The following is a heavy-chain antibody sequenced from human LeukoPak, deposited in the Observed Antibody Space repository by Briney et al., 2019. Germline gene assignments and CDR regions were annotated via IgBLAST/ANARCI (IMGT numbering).Heavy chain of an antibody. CDR2: ISYDGSNK. J-gene: IGHJ4*02. CDR3: AKDWPYDSSGYTFDY. V-gene: IGHV3-30*18. CDR1: GFTFSSYG. Sequence: QPGGSLRLSCAASGFTFSSYGMHWVRQAPGKGLEWVAVISYDGSNKYYADSVKGRFTISRDNSKNTLYLQMNSLRAEDTAVYYCAKDWPYDSSGYTFDYWGQGTLVTVSS. D-gene: IGHD3-22*01.